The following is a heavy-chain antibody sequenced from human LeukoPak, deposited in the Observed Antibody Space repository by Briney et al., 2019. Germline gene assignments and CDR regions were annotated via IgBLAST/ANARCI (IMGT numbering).Heavy chain of an antibody. V-gene: IGHV1-2*02. D-gene: IGHD3-10*01. J-gene: IGHJ6*02. CDR1: GYTFTGYY. Sequence: ASVKVSCKASGYTFTGYYMHWVRQAPGQGLEWMGWINPNSGGTNYAQKFQGGVTMTRDTFISTAYMELSRLRSDDTAVYYCARMHPYTRLLWFGEDGVDVWGQGTTVTVSS. CDR2: INPNSGGT. CDR3: ARMHPYTRLLWFGEDGVDV.